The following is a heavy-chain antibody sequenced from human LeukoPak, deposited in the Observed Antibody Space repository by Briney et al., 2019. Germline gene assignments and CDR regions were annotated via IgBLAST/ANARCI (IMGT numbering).Heavy chain of an antibody. Sequence: GGSLRLSCTASGFTFSTYSMTWVRQAPGEGLEWVSFISSSSTYKYYADSVKGRFTISRDNAKNSLYLQMNSLRAEDMALYYCAKDKAAYGDYVPYYFDYWGQGTLVTVSS. D-gene: IGHD4-17*01. CDR3: AKDKAAYGDYVPYYFDY. V-gene: IGHV3-21*04. J-gene: IGHJ4*02. CDR2: ISSSSTYK. CDR1: GFTFSTYS.